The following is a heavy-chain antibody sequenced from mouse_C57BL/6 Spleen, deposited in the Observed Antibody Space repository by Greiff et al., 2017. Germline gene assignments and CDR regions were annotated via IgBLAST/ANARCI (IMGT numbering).Heavy chain of an antibody. CDR1: GYTFTSYW. D-gene: IGHD1-1*01. V-gene: IGHV1-52*01. Sequence: VQLQQPGAELVRPGSSVKLSCKASGYTFTSYWMHWVKQRPIQGLEWIGNIDPSDSETHYNQKFKDKATLTVDKSSSTAYMQLSSLTSEDSAVYYWARSNYYGSSPFEGWGQGTLVTVSA. CDR3: ARSNYYGSSPFEG. CDR2: IDPSDSET. J-gene: IGHJ3*01.